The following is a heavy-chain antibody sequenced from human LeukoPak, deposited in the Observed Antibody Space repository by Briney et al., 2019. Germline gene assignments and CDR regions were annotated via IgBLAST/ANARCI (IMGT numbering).Heavy chain of an antibody. J-gene: IGHJ4*02. V-gene: IGHV3-21*04. CDR2: ISSSSSYI. D-gene: IGHD3-9*01. CDR3: AKAEAYDILRGLDY. Sequence: GGSLRLSCAASGFTCSSYSMNWVRQAPGKGLEWVSCISSSSSYIYYGDSVKGRFTISRDNAKNSLDLQMNSLRAEDTAVYYCAKAEAYDILRGLDYWGQGTLVTVSS. CDR1: GFTCSSYS.